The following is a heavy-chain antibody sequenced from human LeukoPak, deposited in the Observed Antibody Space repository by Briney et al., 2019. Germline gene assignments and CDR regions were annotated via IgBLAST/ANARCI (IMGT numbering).Heavy chain of an antibody. V-gene: IGHV3-21*01. CDR1: GFTFSRYS. CDR2: ISSSSSYI. D-gene: IGHD3-9*01. CDR3: ARSSHAVIYDILTGYSDACHI. Sequence: GGSLRRSCVASGFTFSRYSMNWVRQAPGKGLEWVSSISSSSSYIYYADSVKGRFTISRDNAKNSLYLQMNSLRAEDTAVYYCARSSHAVIYDILTGYSDACHIWGQGTMVSVSS. J-gene: IGHJ3*02.